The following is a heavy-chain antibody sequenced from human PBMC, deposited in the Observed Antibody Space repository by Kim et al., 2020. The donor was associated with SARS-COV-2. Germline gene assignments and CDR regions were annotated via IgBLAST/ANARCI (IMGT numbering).Heavy chain of an antibody. CDR3: ARDQNNGYDS. CDR1: GFTFSAYN. Sequence: GGSLRLSCAASGFTFSAYNMNWVRQAPGKGLEWLSHINSGSTIIYYTDSVKGRFTISRDDAKDSLYLQMNSLRDEDTAVYYCARDQNNGYDSWGQGTLVTVSS. D-gene: IGHD5-12*01. CDR2: INSGSTII. V-gene: IGHV3-48*02. J-gene: IGHJ5*01.